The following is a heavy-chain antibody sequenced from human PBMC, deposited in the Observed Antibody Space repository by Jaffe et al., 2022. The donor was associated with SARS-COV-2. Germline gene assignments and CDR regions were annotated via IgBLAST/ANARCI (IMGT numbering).Heavy chain of an antibody. D-gene: IGHD1-26*01. CDR3: AKGLRGSYRGDYYYGMDV. CDR1: GFTFSSYA. V-gene: IGHV3-23*01. Sequence: EVQLLESGGGLVQPGGSLRLSCAASGFTFSSYAMSWVRQAPGKGLEWVSAISGSGGSTYYADSVKGRFTISRDNSKNTLYLQMNSLRAEDTAVYYCAKGLRGSYRGDYYYGMDVWGQGTTVTVSS. J-gene: IGHJ6*02. CDR2: ISGSGGST.